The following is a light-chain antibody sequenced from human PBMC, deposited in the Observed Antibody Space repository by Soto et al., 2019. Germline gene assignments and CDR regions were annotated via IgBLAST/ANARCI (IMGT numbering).Light chain of an antibody. CDR2: TAF. Sequence: DIQMTQSPSSLSASVGDRVTITCRASQSISGDLNWYQQKPGRAPNLLIYTAFSLQSGVPSRFSGSASGTDLTLTISSLQPEDFATYYCLQTYSTPGTFGQGTKLEIK. V-gene: IGKV1-39*01. CDR3: LQTYSTPGT. J-gene: IGKJ2*02. CDR1: QSISGD.